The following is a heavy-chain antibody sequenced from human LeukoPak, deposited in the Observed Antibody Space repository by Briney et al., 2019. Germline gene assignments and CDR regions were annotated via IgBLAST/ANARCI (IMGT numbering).Heavy chain of an antibody. CDR3: ARLVVTDNWFDP. CDR1: GFTVSSNY. J-gene: IGHJ5*02. V-gene: IGHV3-53*01. D-gene: IGHD3-22*01. Sequence: GGSLRLSCAASGFTVSSNYMSWVRQAPGKGLEWVSVIYSGGSTYYADSVKGRFTISRDNSKNTLYLQMNSLRAEDTAVYYCARLVVTDNWFDPWGQGTLVTVSS. CDR2: IYSGGST.